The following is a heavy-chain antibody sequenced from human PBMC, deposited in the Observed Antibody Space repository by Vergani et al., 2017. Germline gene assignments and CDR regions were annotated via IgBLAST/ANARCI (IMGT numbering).Heavy chain of an antibody. Sequence: QVQLVQSGAEVKKLGASVKVSCKASGYTFTSYYMHWVRQAPGQGLEWMGIINPNVGSTTYAQQFQGRLTMTRNTSTNTVYMDLSNLRSEDTAVYYCARPHGDILPPDPRHRDCWGRKTLVSVS. CDR3: ARPHGDILPPDPRHRDC. V-gene: IGHV1-46*03. J-gene: IGHJ4*02. CDR1: GYTFTSYY. D-gene: IGHD2-21*01. CDR2: INPNVGST.